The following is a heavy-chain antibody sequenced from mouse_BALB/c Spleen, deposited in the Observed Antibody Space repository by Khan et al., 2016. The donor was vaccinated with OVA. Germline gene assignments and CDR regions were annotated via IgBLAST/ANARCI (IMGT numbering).Heavy chain of an antibody. CDR1: GYTFSNYW. CDR3: ARGGLIGTRYFDG. V-gene: IGHV1-9*01. CDR2: ILPGRGST. J-gene: IGHJ1*01. D-gene: IGHD4-1*01. Sequence: QVQLQQSGAELMKPGASVKISCKATGYTFSNYWIEWVNQRPGHGLEWIGEILPGRGSTNYNEKFKGKATLTADTSSNTAYMQRSSLTSEDSAVYYCARGGLIGTRYFDGWGAGTTVTVAS.